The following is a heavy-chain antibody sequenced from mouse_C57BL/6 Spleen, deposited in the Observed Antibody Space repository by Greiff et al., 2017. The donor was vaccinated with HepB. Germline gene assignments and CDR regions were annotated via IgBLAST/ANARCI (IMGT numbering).Heavy chain of an antibody. V-gene: IGHV2-6-1*01. CDR2: IWSDGST. J-gene: IGHJ1*03. CDR3: ARHGYYGSSLWYFDV. D-gene: IGHD1-1*01. Sequence: VKLVESGPGLVAPSQSLSITCTVSGFSLTSYGVHWVRQPPGKGLEWLVVIWSDGSTTYNSALKSRLSISKDNSKSQVFLKMNSLQTDDTAMYYCARHGYYGSSLWYFDVWGTGTTVTVSS. CDR1: GFSLTSYG.